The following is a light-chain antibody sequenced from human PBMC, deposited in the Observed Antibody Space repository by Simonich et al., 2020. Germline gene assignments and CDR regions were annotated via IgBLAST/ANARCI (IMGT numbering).Light chain of an antibody. V-gene: IGKV3-15*01. Sequence: EIVMTQSPATLSVSPGERATLSCCASQSVSRKLAWYQQKPGQAPRLLIYGDSPRATGIPARFSGSGSGTEFTLTISSMQSEDFAVYYCQQYNNWPLTFGGGTKVEIK. CDR2: GDS. CDR1: QSVSRK. J-gene: IGKJ4*01. CDR3: QQYNNWPLT.